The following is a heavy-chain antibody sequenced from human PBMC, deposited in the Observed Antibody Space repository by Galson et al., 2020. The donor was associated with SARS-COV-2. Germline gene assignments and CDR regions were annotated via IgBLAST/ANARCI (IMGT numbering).Heavy chain of an antibody. CDR2: INPNSGST. D-gene: IGHD3-10*01. Sequence: SVKVSCEASGYSFTAYYMHWVRQAPGQGLEWMGWINPNSGSTSYAQNFQDRVTMTRDTSIRTAYMELSRLRSDDMAVYYCAKGTLYYYNSGSYRFDSWGQGTLVTVSS. J-gene: IGHJ4*02. CDR3: AKGTLYYYNSGSYRFDS. CDR1: GYSFTAYY. V-gene: IGHV1-2*02.